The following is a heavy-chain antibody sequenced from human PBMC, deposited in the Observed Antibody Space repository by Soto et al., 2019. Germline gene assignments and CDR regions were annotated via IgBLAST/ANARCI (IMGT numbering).Heavy chain of an antibody. V-gene: IGHV4-59*01. CDR1: GDSISSYS. D-gene: IGHD4-17*01. CDR3: ARSTGYGDSYFDY. CDR2: IHYNGNT. Sequence: PSETLSLTCTVSGDSISSYSWSWIRQPPGKGLEWIGNIHYNGNTKYSPSLKSRVTMSVDTSKNHFSLKLISVTTADTAVYYCARSTGYGDSYFDYWGQGTLVTVSS. J-gene: IGHJ4*02.